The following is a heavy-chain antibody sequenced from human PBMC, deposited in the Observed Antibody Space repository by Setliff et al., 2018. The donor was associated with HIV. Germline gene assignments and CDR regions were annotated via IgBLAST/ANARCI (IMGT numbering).Heavy chain of an antibody. Sequence: ETLSLTCTVSGYSISSDYYWGWVRQAPGKGLEWVSSIGGGGSPTFYAGSVKGRFTMSRDNSKNTLYLQMNSLRVEDTAVYYCARETMYDSRGYLSHYFDYWGQGTPVTVSS. V-gene: IGHV3-23*01. CDR2: IGGGGSPT. CDR3: ARETMYDSRGYLSHYFDY. CDR1: GYSISSDY. J-gene: IGHJ4*02. D-gene: IGHD3-22*01.